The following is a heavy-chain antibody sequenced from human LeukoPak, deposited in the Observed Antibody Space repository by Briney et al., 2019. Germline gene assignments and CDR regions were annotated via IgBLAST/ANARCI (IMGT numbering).Heavy chain of an antibody. CDR2: TYYSGST. D-gene: IGHD6-13*01. J-gene: IGHJ4*02. Sequence: SETLSLTCTVSGGSISSGGYYWSWIRQHPGKGLEWIGYTYYSGSTYYNPSLKSRVTISVDTSKNQFSLKLSSVTAADAAVYYCARGMAAAGVDYWGQGTLVTVSS. CDR3: ARGMAAAGVDY. V-gene: IGHV4-31*03. CDR1: GGSISSGGYY.